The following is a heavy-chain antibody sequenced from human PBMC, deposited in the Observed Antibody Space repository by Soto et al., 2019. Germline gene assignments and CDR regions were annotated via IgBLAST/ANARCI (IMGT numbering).Heavy chain of an antibody. CDR3: ARRRSGYSYGFLDY. D-gene: IGHD5-18*01. V-gene: IGHV4-39*01. J-gene: IGHJ4*02. Sequence: PSETLSLTCTVSGGSISSSSYYWGWIRQPPGKGLEWIGSIYYSGSTYYNPSLKSRVTISVDTSKNQFSLKLSSVTAADTAVYYCARRRSGYSYGFLDYWGQGTLVTVSS. CDR1: GGSISSSSYY. CDR2: IYYSGST.